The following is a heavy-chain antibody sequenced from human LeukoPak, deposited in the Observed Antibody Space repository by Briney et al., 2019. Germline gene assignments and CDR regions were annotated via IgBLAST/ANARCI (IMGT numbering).Heavy chain of an antibody. CDR2: IYYSGST. CDR3: AREGSYSGSGSPPLDS. D-gene: IGHD3-10*01. J-gene: IGHJ4*02. V-gene: IGHV4-39*07. Sequence: KPSETLSLTCTVSGGSISSSSYYWGWIRQPPGKGLEWIGSIYYSGSTNYNPSLKSRVTISVDTSKNQFSLKLSSVTAADTAVYYCAREGSYSGSGSPPLDSWGQGTLVTVSS. CDR1: GGSISSSSYY.